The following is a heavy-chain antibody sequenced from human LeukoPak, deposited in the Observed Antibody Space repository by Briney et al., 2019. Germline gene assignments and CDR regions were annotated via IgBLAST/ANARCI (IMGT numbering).Heavy chain of an antibody. CDR3: ARDDYGDYVIPYYYYGMDV. V-gene: IGHV3-33*01. D-gene: IGHD4-17*01. Sequence: GGSLRLSCAASGFTFSSYGMHWVRQAPGKGLEWVAVIWYDGSNKYYADSVKGRFTISRDNAKNSLYLQMNSLRAEDMAVYYCARDDYGDYVIPYYYYGMDVWGQGTTVTVSS. CDR1: GFTFSSYG. J-gene: IGHJ6*02. CDR2: IWYDGSNK.